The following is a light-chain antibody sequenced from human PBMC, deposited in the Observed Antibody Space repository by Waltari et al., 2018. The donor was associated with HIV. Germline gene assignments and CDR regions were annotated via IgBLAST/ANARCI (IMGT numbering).Light chain of an antibody. Sequence: QSALTQPASVSGSPGQSITIPCTGTSSDVGNYNYVSWFQHHPDTDPKLSIFDVNKRPSWISSRFSGSKSGKTASLIISGLQPEDEADYFCTSYTSGATWVFGGGTRVTVL. J-gene: IGLJ3*02. CDR1: SSDVGNYNY. V-gene: IGLV2-14*02. CDR3: TSYTSGATWV. CDR2: DVN.